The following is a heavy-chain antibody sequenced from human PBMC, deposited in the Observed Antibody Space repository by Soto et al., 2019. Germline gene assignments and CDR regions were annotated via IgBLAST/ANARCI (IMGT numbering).Heavy chain of an antibody. V-gene: IGHV3-48*01. D-gene: IGHD2-2*01. J-gene: IGHJ3*02. CDR3: ATDGVGVVPGDVFDI. CDR2: ISDSSGNI. Sequence: EVQLVESGGGLVQPGGSLRLSCAASGFTFSTYSMNWVRQAPGKGLEWVSHISDSSGNIFYADSVMGRFTISRDNAKNSLYLQMNSLGGEDTAVYYCATDGVGVVPGDVFDIWGQGTMVTVSS. CDR1: GFTFSTYS.